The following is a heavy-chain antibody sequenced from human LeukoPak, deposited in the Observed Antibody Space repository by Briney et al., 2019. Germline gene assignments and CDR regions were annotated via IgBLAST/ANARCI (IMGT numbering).Heavy chain of an antibody. J-gene: IGHJ4*02. CDR1: GYTFTSYG. CDR3: ARGVLLWFGMPYYLDY. V-gene: IGHV1-18*04. CDR2: ISTYNGNT. D-gene: IGHD3-10*01. Sequence: GASVKVSCKASGYTFTSYGISWVRQAPGQGLEWMGWISTYNGNTNYAQKLQGRVTMTTDTSTSTAYMELRSLRSDDTAVYYCARGVLLWFGMPYYLDYWGQGTLVTVSS.